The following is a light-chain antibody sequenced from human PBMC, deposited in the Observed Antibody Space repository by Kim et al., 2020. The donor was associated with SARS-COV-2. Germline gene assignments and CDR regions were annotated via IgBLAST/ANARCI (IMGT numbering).Light chain of an antibody. CDR1: QSVGSG. CDR2: EAS. CDR3: QQYYYYAS. V-gene: IGKV1-5*03. Sequence: DFQMTQSPSTLSASVGDRVTITCRASQSVGSGLAWYQQKQGKAPNLLIYEASNLESGVPSRFRGSGFGTEFTLTISSLQPDDFATYYCQQYYYYASFGQGTKLEI. J-gene: IGKJ2*03.